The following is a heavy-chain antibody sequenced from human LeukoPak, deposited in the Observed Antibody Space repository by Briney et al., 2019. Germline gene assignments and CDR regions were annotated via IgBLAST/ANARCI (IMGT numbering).Heavy chain of an antibody. V-gene: IGHV4-61*09. J-gene: IGHJ4*02. D-gene: IGHD6-19*01. CDR2: IYTSGST. CDR3: ARKRPGIAVAGNYFDY. Sequence: SQTLSLTCTVSGGSISSDGYYWSWIRQPAGKGLEWIGHIYTSGSTNFNPSLTSRVTISVDTSKNQFSLKLSSVTAADTAVYYCARKRPGIAVAGNYFDYWGQGTLVTVSS. CDR1: GGSISSDGYY.